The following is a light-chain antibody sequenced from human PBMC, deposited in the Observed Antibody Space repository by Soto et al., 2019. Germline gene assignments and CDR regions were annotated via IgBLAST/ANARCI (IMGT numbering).Light chain of an antibody. CDR2: DAS. CDR3: QQYDNLPSLN. J-gene: IGKJ4*01. Sequence: DIQMTQSPSSLAASVGDRVTSTFQASQDISNYLNWYQQKPGKAPKLLIYDASNLETGVPSRFSGSGSGTDFTFTIRSLQPEDIATYYCQQYDNLPSLNFGGGNKVDIK. CDR1: QDISNY. V-gene: IGKV1-33*01.